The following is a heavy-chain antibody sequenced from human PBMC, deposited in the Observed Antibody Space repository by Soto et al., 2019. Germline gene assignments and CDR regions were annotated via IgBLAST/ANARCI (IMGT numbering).Heavy chain of an antibody. Sequence: GXSVKVSCKASGYTFTSYGISWVRQAPGQGLEWMGWISAYNGNTNYAQKLQGRVTMTTDTSTSTAYMELRSLRSDDTAVYYCARARPGIAVAPFDYWGQGTLVTVSS. CDR2: ISAYNGNT. D-gene: IGHD6-19*01. CDR1: GYTFTSYG. J-gene: IGHJ4*02. V-gene: IGHV1-18*04. CDR3: ARARPGIAVAPFDY.